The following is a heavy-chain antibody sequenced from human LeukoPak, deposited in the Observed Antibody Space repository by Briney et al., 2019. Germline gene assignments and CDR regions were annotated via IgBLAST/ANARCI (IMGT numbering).Heavy chain of an antibody. V-gene: IGHV1-2*02. CDR3: ARDRVGSGWPRPWYFEF. J-gene: IGHJ4*02. CDR1: GYTFTGYY. CDR2: INPNTGAT. Sequence: ASVKVSCKPSGYTFTGYYLHWMRQAPGQGLEWMGWINPNTGATIYAEKFQGRVTMTRDTSIDTAYIEMRSLRSDDTAVYYCARDRVGSGWPRPWYFEFWGQGTLITVSS. D-gene: IGHD6-19*01.